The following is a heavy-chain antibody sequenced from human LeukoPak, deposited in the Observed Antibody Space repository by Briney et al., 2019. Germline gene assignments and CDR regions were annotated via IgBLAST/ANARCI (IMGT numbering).Heavy chain of an antibody. CDR2: INSDGNST. V-gene: IGHV3-74*03. Sequence: GGSLRLSCAASGFTFSRYWMHWVRQAPGKGLVWDSRINSDGNSTTYADSVKGRFTISRDNAKNTLYLQMSSLRAEDTAVYHCAKSTVGGSRMDVWGKGTTVTVSS. D-gene: IGHD5-12*01. CDR1: GFTFSRYW. CDR3: AKSTVGGSRMDV. J-gene: IGHJ6*04.